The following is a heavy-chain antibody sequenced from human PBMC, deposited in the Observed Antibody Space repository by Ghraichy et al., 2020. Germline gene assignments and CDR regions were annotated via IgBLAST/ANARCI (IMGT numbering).Heavy chain of an antibody. CDR2: FDPEDGIP. V-gene: IGHV1-24*01. CDR1: GHTLTEMS. Sequence: ASVKVSCKVSGHTLTEMSMHWVRQAPREGLEWVGGFDPEDGIPIYAQKFQGRVTMTEDTSTDTVYMELSSLRSEDTAVYYCATSSGTGHDYGDYDYWGQGTLVTVSS. J-gene: IGHJ4*02. D-gene: IGHD4-17*01. CDR3: ATSSGTGHDYGDYDY.